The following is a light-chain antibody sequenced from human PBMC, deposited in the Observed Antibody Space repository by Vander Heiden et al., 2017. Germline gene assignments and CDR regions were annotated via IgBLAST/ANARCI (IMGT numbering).Light chain of an antibody. CDR1: SSDAGGYNY. CDR3: SSYTSSSPVV. J-gene: IGLJ2*01. CDR2: DVS. Sequence: QSALTQPASVSGSPGQSITISCPGTSSDAGGYNYVSWYQQHPGKAPKLMIYDVSNRPSGVSNRFSGSKSGNTASLTISGLQAEDEADYYCSSYTSSSPVVFGGGTKLKVL. V-gene: IGLV2-14*01.